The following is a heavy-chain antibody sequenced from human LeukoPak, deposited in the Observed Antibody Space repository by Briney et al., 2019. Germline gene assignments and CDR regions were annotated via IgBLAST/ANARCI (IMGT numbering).Heavy chain of an antibody. J-gene: IGHJ6*03. Sequence: ASVKVSCKASGYTFTDYYMHWVRQAPGQGLEWMGWINPKTGDTKYVRKFQGRVTMTRDSSINIAYMELSRLRSDDTAVYYCARDTARITIFGVAKYMDVWGRGTTVTVSS. D-gene: IGHD3-3*01. CDR3: ARDTARITIFGVAKYMDV. CDR1: GYTFTDYY. V-gene: IGHV1-2*02. CDR2: INPKTGDT.